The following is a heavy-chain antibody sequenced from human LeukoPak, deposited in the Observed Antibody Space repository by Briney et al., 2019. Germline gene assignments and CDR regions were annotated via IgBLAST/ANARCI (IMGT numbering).Heavy chain of an antibody. D-gene: IGHD1-26*01. Sequence: SETLSLTCSVSGGSISSSNYYWSWIRQPAGKGLEWIGRIYTSESTNYNPSLKSRVTISVDTSKNQFSLKLTSVTAADTAVYYCARGVNSGYFDYCGQGTLVTVSS. CDR3: ARGVNSGYFDY. CDR1: GGSISSSNYY. CDR2: IYTSEST. J-gene: IGHJ4*02. V-gene: IGHV4-61*02.